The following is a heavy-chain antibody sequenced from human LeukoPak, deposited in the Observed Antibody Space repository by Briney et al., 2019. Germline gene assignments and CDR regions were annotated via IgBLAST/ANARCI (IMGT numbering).Heavy chain of an antibody. CDR3: ANRFCTSSGCGVAY. J-gene: IGHJ4*02. V-gene: IGHV3-30*18. CDR1: GFTFSNYG. D-gene: IGHD2-2*01. Sequence: PGGSLRLSCAASGFTFSNYGMLWVRQAPGKGLEWVAVVSYDGSDKHYADSVKGRFTISRDNSKNTLYLQVNSLRGADTAVYYCANRFCTSSGCGVAYWGQGTLVTVSS. CDR2: VSYDGSDK.